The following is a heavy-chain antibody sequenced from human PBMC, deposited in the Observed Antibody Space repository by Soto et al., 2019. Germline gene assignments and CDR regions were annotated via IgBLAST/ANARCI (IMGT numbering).Heavy chain of an antibody. V-gene: IGHV3-30-3*01. CDR3: GSGGYCSGGNCYRSGIDV. CDR1: GFTFSTYA. J-gene: IGHJ6*02. Sequence: QVQVVESGGGVVQPGRSLRLSCAASGFTFSTYAMHWVRQAPGKGLEWVAVISYDGSNEYYADSVKGRFIISRDNSKNTLYLQMNSLRAEDTAVYYCGSGGYCSGGNCYRSGIDVWGQGTTVTVSS. CDR2: ISYDGSNE. D-gene: IGHD2-15*01.